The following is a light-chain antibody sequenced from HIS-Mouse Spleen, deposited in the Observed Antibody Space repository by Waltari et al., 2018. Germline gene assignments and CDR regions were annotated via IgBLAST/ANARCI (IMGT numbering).Light chain of an antibody. Sequence: SYVLTQPPSVSVAPGKTARITCGGNNIGSKSVHWYQQKPGQAPVLVVYDDSDRPPGIPDRFSGSSSGNTASLTITGAQAEDEADYYCNSRDSSGNHVVCGGGTKLTVL. CDR3: NSRDSSGNHVV. V-gene: IGLV3-21*01. CDR1: NIGSKS. J-gene: IGLJ2*01. CDR2: DDS.